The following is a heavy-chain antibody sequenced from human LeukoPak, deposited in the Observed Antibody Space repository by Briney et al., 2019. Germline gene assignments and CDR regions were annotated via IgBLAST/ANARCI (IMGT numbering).Heavy chain of an antibody. D-gene: IGHD5-18*01. CDR2: IKHNEIEK. CDR1: QFTFYNYA. Sequence: GGSLRLSCTASQFTFYNYAMSWVRQAPGKGLEWVANIKHNEIEKYHVDSVKGRFTISRDNAKNSLYLQMNSLRAEDTAVYYCARDTGALVTHFDYWGQGTLVTVSS. CDR3: ARDTGALVTHFDY. J-gene: IGHJ4*02. V-gene: IGHV3-7*03.